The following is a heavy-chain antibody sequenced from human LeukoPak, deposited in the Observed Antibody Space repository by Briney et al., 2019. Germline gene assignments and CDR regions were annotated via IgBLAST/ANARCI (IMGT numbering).Heavy chain of an antibody. CDR2: IYYSGST. Sequence: SQTLSLTCTVSGGSISSGGYYWSWIRQHPGKGLEWIGYIYYSGSTYYNPSLKSRVTISVDTSKNQFSLKLSSVTAADTAVYYCARGLTIFGVPSNWFDPWGQGTLVTVSP. J-gene: IGHJ5*02. D-gene: IGHD3-3*01. CDR3: ARGLTIFGVPSNWFDP. V-gene: IGHV4-31*03. CDR1: GGSISSGGYY.